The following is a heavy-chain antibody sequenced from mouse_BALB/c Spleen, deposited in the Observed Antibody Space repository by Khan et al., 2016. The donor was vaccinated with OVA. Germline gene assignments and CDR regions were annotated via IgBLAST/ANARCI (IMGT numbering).Heavy chain of an antibody. D-gene: IGHD2-2*01. CDR3: TRHGYVAWFTY. CDR2: IDPFSGDT. J-gene: IGHJ3*01. Sequence: EVELVESGPELMKPGASVKISCRASGYSFTTYYIHWMMQSHGKSLEWIGYIDPFSGDTTYNQKFKGKATLTVDKSSSTAYIHLSNLTSEDSAVYYCTRHGYVAWFTYWGQGTLVTVSA. CDR1: GYSFTTYY. V-gene: IGHV1S135*01.